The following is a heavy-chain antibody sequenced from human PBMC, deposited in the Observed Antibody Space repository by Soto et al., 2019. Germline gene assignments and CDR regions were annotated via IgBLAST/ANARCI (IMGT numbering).Heavy chain of an antibody. V-gene: IGHV4-31*03. Sequence: PSETLSLTCTVSGGSISSGGYYWSWIRQHPGKGLEWIGYIYYSGSTYYNPSLKSRVTISVDTSKNQLSLKLSSVTAADTAVFYCARDPGGARGLRASYYYVRDVWAKGTTVPVSS. D-gene: IGHD1-26*01. CDR2: IYYSGST. CDR1: GGSISSGGYY. J-gene: IGHJ6*04. CDR3: ARDPGGARGLRASYYYVRDV.